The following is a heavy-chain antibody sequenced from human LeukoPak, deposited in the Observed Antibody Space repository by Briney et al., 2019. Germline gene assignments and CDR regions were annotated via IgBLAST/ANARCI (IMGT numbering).Heavy chain of an antibody. V-gene: IGHV4-4*07. CDR3: ARASSGSHIVVVPAYGRSGAFDI. D-gene: IGHD2-2*01. Sequence: SETLSLTCTVSGGSISSYYWSWIRQPAGKGLEWIGRIYTSGSTNYNPSLKSRVTMSVDTSKNQFSLKLSSVTAADTAVHYCARASSGSHIVVVPAYGRSGAFDIWGQGTMVTVSS. J-gene: IGHJ3*02. CDR2: IYTSGST. CDR1: GGSISSYY.